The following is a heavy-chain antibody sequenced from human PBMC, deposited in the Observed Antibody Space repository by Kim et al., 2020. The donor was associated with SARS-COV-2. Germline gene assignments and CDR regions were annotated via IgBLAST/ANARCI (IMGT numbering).Heavy chain of an antibody. D-gene: IGHD3-10*01. V-gene: IGHV3-23*01. CDR2: ISCSGGST. CDR1: GFTFSSYA. CDR3: AKARDYYGPGNGGRANWFDP. J-gene: IGHJ5*02. Sequence: GGSLRLSCAASGFTFSSYAMSWVRQAPGKGLEWVSAISCSGGSTYYADSVKGRFTISRDNSKNTLYLQMNSLRAEDTAVYYCAKARDYYGPGNGGRANWFDPWGQGTLVTVSS.